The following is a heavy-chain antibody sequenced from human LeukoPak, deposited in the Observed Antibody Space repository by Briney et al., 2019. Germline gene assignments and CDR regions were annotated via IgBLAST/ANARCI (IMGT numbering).Heavy chain of an antibody. V-gene: IGHV1-69*02. J-gene: IGHJ4*02. CDR2: IIPILGIA. CDR3: ASWGDGYCSSTSCYTLDY. CDR1: GGTLSSYT. D-gene: IGHD2-2*02. Sequence: GASVKVSCKASGGTLSSYTISWVRQAPGQGLEWMGRIIPILGIANYAQKFQGRVTITADKSTSTAYMELSSLRSEDTAVYYCASWGDGYCSSTSCYTLDYWGQGTLVTVSS.